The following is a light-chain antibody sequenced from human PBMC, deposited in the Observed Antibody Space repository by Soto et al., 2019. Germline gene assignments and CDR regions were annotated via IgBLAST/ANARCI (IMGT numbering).Light chain of an antibody. J-gene: IGKJ1*01. CDR1: QGISTS. CDR2: AAS. V-gene: IGKV1-27*01. Sequence: DIQMTQSPSSLSASVGDRVTITCRASQGISTSLAWYQQKPGKVPKLLIHAASTLQSGVPSRFSGSGSGTDFTLTISSLQPEDVATYYCQTYNSAPWTFGQGTKVEIK. CDR3: QTYNSAPWT.